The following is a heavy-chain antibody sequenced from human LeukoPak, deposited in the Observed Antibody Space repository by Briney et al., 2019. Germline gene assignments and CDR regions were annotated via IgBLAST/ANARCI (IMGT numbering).Heavy chain of an antibody. D-gene: IGHD6-19*01. Sequence: ASVKVSCKASGYTFTGYYMHWVRQAPGQGLEWMGIINPSGGSTSYAHKFQGRVTMTRDTSTSTVYMELSSLRSEDTAVYYCARPQLQTGDGGWLLKYWGQGTLVTVSS. CDR1: GYTFTGYY. CDR3: ARPQLQTGDGGWLLKY. CDR2: INPSGGST. J-gene: IGHJ4*02. V-gene: IGHV1-46*01.